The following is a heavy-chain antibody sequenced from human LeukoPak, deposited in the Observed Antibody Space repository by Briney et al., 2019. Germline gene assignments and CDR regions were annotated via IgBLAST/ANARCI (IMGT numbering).Heavy chain of an antibody. CDR3: ARELGRY. Sequence: GGSLRLSCAASGFTFSSYAMHWVRQAPGKGLEWVAVISYDGSNKYYADSVKGLFTISRDNSKNTLYLQMNSLRAEDTAVYYCARELGRYWGQGTLVTVSS. CDR2: ISYDGSNK. J-gene: IGHJ4*02. D-gene: IGHD1-26*01. V-gene: IGHV3-30-3*01. CDR1: GFTFSSYA.